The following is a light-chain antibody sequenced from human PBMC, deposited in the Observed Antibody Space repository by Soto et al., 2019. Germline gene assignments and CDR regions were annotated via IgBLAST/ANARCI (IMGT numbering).Light chain of an antibody. CDR2: RSD. CDR1: SSNIGAGYD. CDR3: AAYTGNLNGPV. V-gene: IGLV1-40*01. J-gene: IGLJ7*01. Sequence: QSALTQPPSVSGAPGQRVTISCTGSSSNIGAGYDVHWYQQLPGTAPKLLIYRSDQRPSGVPERFSGSKTGTSASLTISGLRPEDEAHYYCAAYTGNLNGPVFGGGTQLTVL.